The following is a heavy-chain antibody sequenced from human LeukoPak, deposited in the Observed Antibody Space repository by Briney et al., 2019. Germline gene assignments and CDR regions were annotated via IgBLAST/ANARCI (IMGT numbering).Heavy chain of an antibody. V-gene: IGHV1-69*01. J-gene: IGHJ6*02. D-gene: IGHD2-8*01. CDR2: IIPIFGTA. CDR3: ARMVYAIAYYYGMDV. CDR1: GGTFSSYA. Sequence: SVKVSCKASGGTFSSYAISWVRQAPGQGLEWMGGIIPIFGTANYAQKFQGRVTITADESTSTAYKELSSLRSEDTAVYYCARMVYAIAYYYGMDVWGQGTTVTVSS.